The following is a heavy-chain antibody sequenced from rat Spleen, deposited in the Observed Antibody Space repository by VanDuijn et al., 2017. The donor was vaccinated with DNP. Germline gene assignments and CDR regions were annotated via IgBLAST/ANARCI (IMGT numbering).Heavy chain of an antibody. CDR1: GFSITSNY. CDR2: INHSGYT. J-gene: IGHJ1*01. V-gene: IGHV3-1*01. CDR3: ARGNDDYFPNWYFDF. Sequence: EVQLRESGPGLVKPSQSLSLTCSVTGFSITSNYWAWTRKLPGNKMEWIGYINHSGYTGYNPSLKSRISITRDTSKNQFFLQLRSVTTEDTATYYCARGNDDYFPNWYFDFWGPGTMVTVSS. D-gene: IGHD1-12*03.